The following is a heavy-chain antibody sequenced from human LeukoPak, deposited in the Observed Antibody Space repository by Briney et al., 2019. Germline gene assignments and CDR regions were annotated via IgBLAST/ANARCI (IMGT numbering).Heavy chain of an antibody. CDR1: GFTVSSNY. Sequence: GGSLRLSCAASGFTVSSNYMSWVRQAPGKGLEWVSVIYSGGSTYYADSVKGRFTISRDNSKNTLYLQMNSLRAEDTAVYYCARSRVGTGGVFDYWGQGTLVTVSS. V-gene: IGHV3-53*01. CDR2: IYSGGST. D-gene: IGHD1-1*01. J-gene: IGHJ4*02. CDR3: ARSRVGTGGVFDY.